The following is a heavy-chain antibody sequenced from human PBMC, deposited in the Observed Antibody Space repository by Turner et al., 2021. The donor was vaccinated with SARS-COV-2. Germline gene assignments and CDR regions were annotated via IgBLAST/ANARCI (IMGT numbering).Heavy chain of an antibody. CDR2: FSGRTDYT. V-gene: IGHV3-23*01. D-gene: IGHD6-13*01. CDR1: GFTFSSFS. J-gene: IGHJ4*02. CDR3: AKGKVGDILAAAGVDY. Sequence: EVQLLESGGGLVQPGGSLRLSCTASGFTFSSFSMAWVRQAPGKGVGWGSRFSGRTDYTPYAAPGRGRFTISRDNSKNTLYLQMNSLRGEDTAVYYCAKGKVGDILAAAGVDYWGQGTLVTVSS.